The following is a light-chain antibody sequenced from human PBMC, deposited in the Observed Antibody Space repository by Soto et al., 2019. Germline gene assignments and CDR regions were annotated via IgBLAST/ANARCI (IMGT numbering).Light chain of an antibody. CDR1: QSVSSY. CDR2: DAS. CDR3: QQRSNLPST. V-gene: IGKV3-11*01. J-gene: IGKJ4*01. Sequence: EIVLTQSPATLSLSPGERATLSCRSRQSVSSYLAWYQQKPGQAPRLLIYDASNRATGIPARFSGSGSGTDFTLTISSLEPGDFAVYYCQQRSNLPSTFVGGTKVEIK.